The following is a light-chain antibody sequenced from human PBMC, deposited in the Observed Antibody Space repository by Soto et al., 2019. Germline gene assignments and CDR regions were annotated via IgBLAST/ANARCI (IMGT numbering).Light chain of an antibody. CDR3: RQRSNWPPIT. CDR2: DAS. Sequence: EIVWTQSPATLSLSPRERATLSCRASQSVSTYLAWYQQKSGQAPRLLIYDASNRATGIPARLSGSGSGTDFTLTISSLEPEDFAVYYCRQRSNWPPITFGQGTRLEIK. CDR1: QSVSTY. J-gene: IGKJ5*01. V-gene: IGKV3-11*01.